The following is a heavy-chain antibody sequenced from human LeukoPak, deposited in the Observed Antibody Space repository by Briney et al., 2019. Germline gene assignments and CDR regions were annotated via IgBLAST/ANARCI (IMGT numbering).Heavy chain of an antibody. J-gene: IGHJ4*02. D-gene: IGHD3-10*01. CDR1: GFTFSDYW. Sequence: GGSLRLSCAASGFTFSDYWMSWVRQAPGKGLEWVANIKYHGSDEHYVDSVRGRFTISRDNAKNSLFLQMNSLRAEDTAVYYCTRIGGSGTYWDYWGQGTLVTVSS. V-gene: IGHV3-7*01. CDR2: IKYHGSDE. CDR3: TRIGGSGTYWDY.